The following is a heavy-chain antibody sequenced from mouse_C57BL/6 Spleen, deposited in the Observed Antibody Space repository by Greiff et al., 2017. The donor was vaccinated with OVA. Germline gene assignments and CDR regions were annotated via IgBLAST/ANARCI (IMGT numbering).Heavy chain of an antibody. D-gene: IGHD2-2*01. J-gene: IGHJ4*01. CDR3: ATGSRVTYYYAMDC. CDR2: IDPSDSYT. V-gene: IGHV1-50*01. Sequence: VKLQQPGAELVKPGASVKLSCKASGYTFTSYWMKWVKQRPGQGLEWIGEIDPSDSYTNYNQKFKGKATLTVDTSSSTAYMTLSSLTSEDSAVCYCATGSRVTYYYAMDCWGQGASVTVSS. CDR1: GYTFTSYW.